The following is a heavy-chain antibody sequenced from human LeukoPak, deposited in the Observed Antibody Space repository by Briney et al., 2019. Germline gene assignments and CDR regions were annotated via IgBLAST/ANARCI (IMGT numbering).Heavy chain of an antibody. D-gene: IGHD4-11*01. Sequence: GGSLSLSCAATGFTFFRHAFHWVRQAPGKGLEWVAIISYDGTNKYYADSLKGRFTISRDNSKNTLYLQMNSLRAEDTAVYYCGKGDYTNYVPPEGYWGQGTLVIVSS. J-gene: IGHJ4*02. CDR1: GFTFFRHA. CDR3: GKGDYTNYVPPEGY. CDR2: ISYDGTNK. V-gene: IGHV3-30-3*02.